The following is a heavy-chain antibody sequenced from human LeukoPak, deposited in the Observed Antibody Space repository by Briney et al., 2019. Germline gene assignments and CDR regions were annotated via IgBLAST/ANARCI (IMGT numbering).Heavy chain of an antibody. J-gene: IGHJ4*02. V-gene: IGHV1-3*01. D-gene: IGHD6-19*01. CDR2: INAGNGNT. CDR3: ARAQRYSSGYPVGYYFDY. Sequence: ASVKVSCKASGYTFTSYAMHWVRQAPGQRLEWMGWINAGNGNTKYSQKFQGRVTITADESTSTAYMELSSLRSEDTAVYYCARAQRYSSGYPVGYYFDYWGQGTLVTVSS. CDR1: GYTFTSYA.